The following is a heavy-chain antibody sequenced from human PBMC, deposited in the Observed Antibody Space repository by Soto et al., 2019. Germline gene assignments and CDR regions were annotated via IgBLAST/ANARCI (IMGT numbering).Heavy chain of an antibody. D-gene: IGHD6-13*01. CDR1: RYTFTSYD. CDR2: MNPNSGNT. Sequence: ASVKVSCKASRYTFTSYDINWVRQATGQGLEWMGWMNPNSGNTGYAQKFQGRVTMTRNTSISTAYMELSSLRSEDTAVYYCAGGGIAAAVNLYGMDVWGQGTTVTVSS. V-gene: IGHV1-8*01. J-gene: IGHJ6*02. CDR3: AGGGIAAAVNLYGMDV.